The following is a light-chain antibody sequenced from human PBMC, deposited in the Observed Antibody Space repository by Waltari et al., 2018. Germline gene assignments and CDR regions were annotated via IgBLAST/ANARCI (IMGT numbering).Light chain of an antibody. Sequence: DIEMTQSPSTLSASVGDRVTITCRASQSISNWLAWYQQKPGKAPNLLIYKASSLESGVPSRFIGSGSGTEFTLTISSLQPDDFATYYCQQYYSYPITFGGGTKVEIK. V-gene: IGKV1-5*03. CDR3: QQYYSYPIT. J-gene: IGKJ4*01. CDR2: KAS. CDR1: QSISNW.